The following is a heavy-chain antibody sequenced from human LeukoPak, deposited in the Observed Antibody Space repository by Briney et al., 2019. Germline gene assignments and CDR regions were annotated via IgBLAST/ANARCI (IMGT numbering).Heavy chain of an antibody. CDR3: ARGRQNYDFWSGYSDY. CDR1: GGSISSYY. Sequence: SETLSLTCTVSGGSISSYYWSWIRQPPGKGLEWIGEINHSGSTNYNPSLKSRVTISVDTSKNQFSLKLSSVTAADTAVYYCARGRQNYDFWSGYSDYWGQGTLVTVSS. J-gene: IGHJ4*02. V-gene: IGHV4-34*01. CDR2: INHSGST. D-gene: IGHD3-3*01.